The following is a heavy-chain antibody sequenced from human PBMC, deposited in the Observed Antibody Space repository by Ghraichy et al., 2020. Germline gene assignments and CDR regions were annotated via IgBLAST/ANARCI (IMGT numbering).Heavy chain of an antibody. CDR2: ISYDGSNK. D-gene: IGHD5/OR15-5a*01. V-gene: IGHV3-30-3*01. Sequence: GESLNISCAASGFTFSSYAMHWVRQAPGKGLEWVAVISYDGSNKYYADSVKGRFTISRDNSKNTLYLQMNSLRAEDTAVYYCARSFYERFLCFSFCVWGQGTLVTVSS. CDR1: GFTFSSYA. CDR3: ARSFYERFLCFSFCV. J-gene: IGHJ4*02.